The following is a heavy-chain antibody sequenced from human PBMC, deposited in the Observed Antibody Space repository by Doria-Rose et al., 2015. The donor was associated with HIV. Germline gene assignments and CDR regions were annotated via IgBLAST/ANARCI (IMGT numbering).Heavy chain of an antibody. J-gene: IGHJ4*02. CDR2: ISSTSAYI. V-gene: IGHV3-21*01. Sequence: VQLVQSGGGLVRPGGSLRLSCATSGFTFSSHRLNWVRQAPGKGLEWVSSISSTSAYINYTDSVRSRFTISRDNARNSLYLQMDSLRAEDTAIYYCATGVTLDYWGQGTLVTVSS. CDR1: GFTFSSHR. CDR3: ATGVTLDY. D-gene: IGHD3-10*01.